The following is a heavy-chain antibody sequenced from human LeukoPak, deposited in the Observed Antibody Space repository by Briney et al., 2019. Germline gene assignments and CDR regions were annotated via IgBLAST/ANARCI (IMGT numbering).Heavy chain of an antibody. Sequence: GASVKVSCKASGGTFSSYAISWVRQAPGQGLEWMGGIIPIFGTANYAQKFQGRVTITADESTSTAYMELSSLRSEDTAVYYCARGPMGMTTVTPFSVWGQGTLVTVSS. CDR1: GGTFSSYA. CDR2: IIPIFGTA. V-gene: IGHV1-69*13. CDR3: ARGPMGMTTVTPFSV. D-gene: IGHD4-11*01. J-gene: IGHJ4*02.